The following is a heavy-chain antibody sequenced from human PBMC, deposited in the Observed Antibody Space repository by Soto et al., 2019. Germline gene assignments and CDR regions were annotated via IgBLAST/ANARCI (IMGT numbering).Heavy chain of an antibody. V-gene: IGHV4-30-2*01. J-gene: IGHJ4*02. CDR1: GGSISSGGYS. D-gene: IGHD5-18*01. Sequence: QLQLQESGSGLVKPSQTLSLTCAVSGGSISSGGYSWSWIRQPPGKGLEWIGYIYHSGSTYYNPSLKSRVTISVDRSKNQFSLKLSSVTAADTAVYYCARTAMALRLFDYWGQGTLVTVSS. CDR2: IYHSGST. CDR3: ARTAMALRLFDY.